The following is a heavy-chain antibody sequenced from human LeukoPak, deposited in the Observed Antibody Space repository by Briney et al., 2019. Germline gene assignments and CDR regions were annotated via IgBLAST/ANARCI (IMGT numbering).Heavy chain of an antibody. CDR1: GGTFSSYA. CDR3: AREGHIVVVPAAICWFDP. J-gene: IGHJ5*02. CDR2: IIPILGIA. D-gene: IGHD2-2*01. Sequence: SVKVSCKASGGTFSSYAISWVQQAPGQGLEWMGRIIPILGIANYAQKFQGRVTITADKSTSTAYMELSSLRSEDTAVYYCAREGHIVVVPAAICWFDPWGQGTLVTVSS. V-gene: IGHV1-69*04.